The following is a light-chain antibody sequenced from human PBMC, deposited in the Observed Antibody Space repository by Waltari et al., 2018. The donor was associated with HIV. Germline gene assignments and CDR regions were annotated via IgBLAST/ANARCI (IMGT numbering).Light chain of an antibody. Sequence: HSVLTQPPSVSGAPGQRVTISCTGSSSNIGAGFDVHWYQHLPGTAPKLLIYSNSNRPSGVPDRFSGSKSGTSASLAITGLQAEDEAEYYCQSYDSSLSALFGGGTKLTVL. CDR2: SNS. J-gene: IGLJ2*01. V-gene: IGLV1-40*01. CDR3: QSYDSSLSAL. CDR1: SSNIGAGFD.